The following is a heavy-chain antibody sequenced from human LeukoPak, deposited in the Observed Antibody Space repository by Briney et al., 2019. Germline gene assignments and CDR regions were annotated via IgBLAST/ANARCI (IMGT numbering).Heavy chain of an antibody. J-gene: IGHJ5*02. CDR3: ARDPSIAAAGTGWFDP. Sequence: NPSETLSLTCTVSGGSISSYYWSWIRQPPGKGLEWIGYIYYSGSTNYNPSLKGRVTISVDTSKNQFSLKLSSVTAADTAVYYCARDPSIAAAGTGWFDPWGQGTLVTVSS. V-gene: IGHV4-59*01. CDR1: GGSISSYY. D-gene: IGHD6-13*01. CDR2: IYYSGST.